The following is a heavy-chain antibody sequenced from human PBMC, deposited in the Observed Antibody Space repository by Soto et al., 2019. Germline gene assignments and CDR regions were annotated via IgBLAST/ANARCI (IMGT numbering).Heavy chain of an antibody. CDR3: AIDRGGSVY. J-gene: IGHJ4*01. D-gene: IGHD3-16*01. CDR1: GGSISSSNW. Sequence: QVQLQESGPGLVKPSGTLALTCAVSGGSISSSNWWSWDRWPPGKGLEWIEEIYHSGSTNYNPSRDCQLSITVDQSKNQFSLQRSCVTTAATAVYYHAIDRGGSVYCGQGTLVTVSS. CDR2: IYHSGST. V-gene: IGHV4-4*02.